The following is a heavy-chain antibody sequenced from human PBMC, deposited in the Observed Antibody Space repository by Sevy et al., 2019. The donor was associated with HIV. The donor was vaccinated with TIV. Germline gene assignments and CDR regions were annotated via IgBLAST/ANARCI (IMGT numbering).Heavy chain of an antibody. CDR3: ARPDLSGWYFDF. CDR1: GFPFSSNS. V-gene: IGHV3-48*01. D-gene: IGHD6-19*01. CDR2: ISSSSDSSRTL. Sequence: GGSLGPSGVASGFPFSSNSLNWVRQPPGKGLEWVSYISSSSDSSRTLYYADSVKGRFSISRDNAKNSVHLQMTSLRVEDTAVYYCARPDLSGWYFDFWCHGTLVTVSS. J-gene: IGHJ4*01.